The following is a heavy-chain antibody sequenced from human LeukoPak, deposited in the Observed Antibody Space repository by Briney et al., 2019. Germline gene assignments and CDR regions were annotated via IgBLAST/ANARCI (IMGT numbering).Heavy chain of an antibody. CDR1: GYSISSGYY. CDR3: ARYREVGATVDY. Sequence: SGTLSLTCTVSGYSISSGYYWGWIRQPPGRGLEWIASIYYRGSTHYNPSLASLKSRVTISGDTSKNQFSLRLSSVTAADTAVYYCARYREVGATVDYWGQGTLVIVSS. CDR2: IYYRGST. D-gene: IGHD1-26*01. V-gene: IGHV4-38-2*02. J-gene: IGHJ4*02.